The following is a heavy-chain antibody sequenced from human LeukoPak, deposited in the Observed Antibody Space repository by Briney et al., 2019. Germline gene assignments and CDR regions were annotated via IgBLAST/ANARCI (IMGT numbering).Heavy chain of an antibody. J-gene: IGHJ4*02. CDR2: ICSGGST. CDR3: ARFQSGWYLTN. V-gene: IGHV3-66*01. D-gene: IGHD6-19*01. Sequence: GGSLRLSCAASGFTVSSNYMSWVRQAPGKGLEWVSVICSGGSTYYADSVKGRFTISRDNSRNTLYLQMNSLRAEDTAVYYCARFQSGWYLTNWGQGTLVTVSS. CDR1: GFTVSSNY.